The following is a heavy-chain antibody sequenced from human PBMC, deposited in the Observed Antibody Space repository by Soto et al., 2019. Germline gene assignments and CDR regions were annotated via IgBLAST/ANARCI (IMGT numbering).Heavy chain of an antibody. V-gene: IGHV4-30-4*01. CDR2: ISGSGST. CDR3: ATESGSTYGYFDY. D-gene: IGHD5-18*01. Sequence: LSLTCTVSGGSVSSGGDYWSWIRQSPGKGLEWIGYISGSGSTGYNPSLKNRLTMSVDRSKNQFTLRLTSVTAADTAVYFCATESGSTYGYFDYWGQGTQVTVSS. CDR1: GGSVSSGGDY. J-gene: IGHJ4*02.